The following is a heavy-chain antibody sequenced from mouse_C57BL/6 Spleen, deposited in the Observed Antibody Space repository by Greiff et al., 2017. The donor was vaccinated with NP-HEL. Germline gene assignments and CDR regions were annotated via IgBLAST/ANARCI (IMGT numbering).Heavy chain of an antibody. CDR2: ITPNNGGT. Sequence: VQLQQSGPELVKPGASVKIPCKASGYTFTDYNMDWVKQSHGKSLEWIGDITPNNGGTIYNQKFKGKATLTVDKSSSTAYMELRSLTSEDTAVYYCARLGGRTGFAYWGQGTLVTVSA. D-gene: IGHD3-3*01. CDR3: ARLGGRTGFAY. CDR1: GYTFTDYN. J-gene: IGHJ3*01. V-gene: IGHV1-18*01.